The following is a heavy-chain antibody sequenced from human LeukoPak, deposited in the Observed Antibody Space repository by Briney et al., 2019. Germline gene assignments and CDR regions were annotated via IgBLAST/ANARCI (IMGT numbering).Heavy chain of an antibody. CDR3: ARDQGEWGYTYGRRGGYYYYYYMDV. J-gene: IGHJ6*03. V-gene: IGHV4-59*12. CDR1: GGSISSNY. Sequence: SETLSLTCSVSGGSISSNYWSWIRQPPGKGLEWIGYIHYSGSTNYNPSLKSRVTISVDTSKNQFSLKLSSVTAADTAVYYCARDQGEWGYTYGRRGGYYYYYYMDVWGKGTTVTVSS. CDR2: IHYSGST. D-gene: IGHD5-18*01.